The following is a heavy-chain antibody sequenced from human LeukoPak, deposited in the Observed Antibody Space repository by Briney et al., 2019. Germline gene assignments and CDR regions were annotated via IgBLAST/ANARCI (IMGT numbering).Heavy chain of an antibody. CDR1: GGSISSYY. CDR3: ASTRVTTAAYDY. Sequence: SETLSLTCTVSGGSISSYYWSWIRQPAGKGLEWIGRIYTSGSTNYNPSLKSRVTMSVDTSKNQFSLKLSSVTAADTAVYYCASTRVTTAAYDYWGRGTLVTVSS. J-gene: IGHJ4*02. V-gene: IGHV4-4*07. D-gene: IGHD4-17*01. CDR2: IYTSGST.